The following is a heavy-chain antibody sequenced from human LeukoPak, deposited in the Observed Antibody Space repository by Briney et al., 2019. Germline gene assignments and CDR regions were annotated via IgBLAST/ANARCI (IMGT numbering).Heavy chain of an antibody. V-gene: IGHV4-39*01. Sequence: SETLSLTCTVSGGSISSSDYHWGWIRQPPGKGLEWIGSIYYSGSTYYNPPLKSRVTISVDTSKNQFSLKLSSVTAADTAVYYCARRSYRSTSRYFDLWGRGTLVTVSS. CDR3: ARRSYRSTSRYFDL. J-gene: IGHJ2*01. CDR1: GGSISSSDYH. D-gene: IGHD2-2*01. CDR2: IYYSGST.